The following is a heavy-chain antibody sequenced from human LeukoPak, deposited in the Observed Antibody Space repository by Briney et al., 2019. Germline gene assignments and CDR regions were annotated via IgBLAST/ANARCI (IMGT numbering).Heavy chain of an antibody. CDR2: ISSSSSYI. CDR1: GFTFSSYS. J-gene: IGHJ3*02. D-gene: IGHD5-12*01. V-gene: IGHV3-21*04. Sequence: GGSLRLSCAASGFTFSSYSMNWVRQAPGKGLEWVSSISSSSSYIYYADSVKGRFTISRDNAKNSLYLQMNSLRAEDTAVYYCAKDRGYSGYDYDAFDIWGQGTMVTVSS. CDR3: AKDRGYSGYDYDAFDI.